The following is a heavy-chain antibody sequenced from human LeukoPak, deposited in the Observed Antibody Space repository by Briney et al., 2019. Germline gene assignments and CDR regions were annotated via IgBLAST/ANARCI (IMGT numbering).Heavy chain of an antibody. J-gene: IGHJ4*02. CDR2: ISAYNGNT. D-gene: IGHD3-10*01. Sequence: ASVKVSCKASGYTFPSYAMNWVRQAPGQGLEWMGWISAYNGNTNYAQKLQGRVTMTTDTSTNTAYMELRSLRSDDTAVYYCARDGHYGSGTTDSWGQGTLVTVSS. CDR1: GYTFPSYA. V-gene: IGHV1-18*01. CDR3: ARDGHYGSGTTDS.